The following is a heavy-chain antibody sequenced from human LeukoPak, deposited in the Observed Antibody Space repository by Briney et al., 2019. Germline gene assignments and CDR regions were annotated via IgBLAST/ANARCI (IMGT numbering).Heavy chain of an antibody. Sequence: PGGSLRLSCAASGFTFDDYGMSWVRQAPGKGLEWVSAISGSGGSTYYADSVKGRFTISRDNSKNTLYLQMNSLRAEDTAVYYCAKDRDGYNDYWGQGTLVTVSS. CDR2: ISGSGGST. D-gene: IGHD5-24*01. CDR3: AKDRDGYNDY. V-gene: IGHV3-23*01. J-gene: IGHJ4*02. CDR1: GFTFDDYG.